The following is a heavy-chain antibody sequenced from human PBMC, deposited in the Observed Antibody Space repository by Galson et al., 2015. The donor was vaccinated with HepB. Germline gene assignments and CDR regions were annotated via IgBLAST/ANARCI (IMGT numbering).Heavy chain of an antibody. CDR3: ARGYCSGTSCYDFDV. J-gene: IGHJ6*02. CDR2: ISASSSYI. Sequence: SLRLSCAASGFTFSSYSMTWVRQAPGKGLEWVSCISASSSYIYYADSVKGRFTISRDNANNSLYLQMNSLRAEDTAVYYCARGYCSGTSCYDFDVWGQGTTVTVSS. V-gene: IGHV3-21*01. D-gene: IGHD2-2*01. CDR1: GFTFSSYS.